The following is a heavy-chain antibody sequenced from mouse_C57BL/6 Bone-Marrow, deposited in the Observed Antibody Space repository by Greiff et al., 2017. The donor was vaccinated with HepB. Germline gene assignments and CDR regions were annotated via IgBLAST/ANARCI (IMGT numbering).Heavy chain of an antibody. J-gene: IGHJ4*01. CDR1: GFTFSDYG. CDR2: ISSGSSTI. Sequence: VQLKQSGGGLVKPGGSLKLSCAASGFTFSDYGMHWVRQAPEKGLEWVAYISSGSSTIYYADTVKGRFTISRDNAKNTLFLQMTSLRSEDTAMYYCARRGYYYGSRDYAMDYWGQGTSVTVSS. D-gene: IGHD1-1*01. V-gene: IGHV5-17*01. CDR3: ARRGYYYGSRDYAMDY.